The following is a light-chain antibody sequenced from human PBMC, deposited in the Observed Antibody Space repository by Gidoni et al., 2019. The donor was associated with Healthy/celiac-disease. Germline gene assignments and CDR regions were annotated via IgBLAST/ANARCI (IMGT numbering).Light chain of an antibody. V-gene: IGKV1-5*03. J-gene: IGKJ1*01. CDR2: KAS. Sequence: QSPSTLSASVGARVSITCRASQSSSSGLAWYQQKPGKAPKLLIYKASSLESGVPSRFSGSGSGTEFTLTISSLQPDDFATYYCQQDNSYLWTFGQGTKVEIK. CDR3: QQDNSYLWT. CDR1: QSSSSG.